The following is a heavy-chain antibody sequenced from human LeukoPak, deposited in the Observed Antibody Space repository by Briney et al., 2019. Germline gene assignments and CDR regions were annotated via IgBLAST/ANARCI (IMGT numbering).Heavy chain of an antibody. V-gene: IGHV1-46*01. CDR2: INPSGGST. D-gene: IGHD5-12*01. Sequence: ASVKVSRKASGYTFTSYGISWVRQAPGQGLEWMGIINPSGGSTSYAQKFQGRVTMTRDTSTSTVYMELSSLRSEDTAVYYCARGATILIYFDYWGQGTLVTVSS. CDR1: GYTFTSYG. J-gene: IGHJ4*02. CDR3: ARGATILIYFDY.